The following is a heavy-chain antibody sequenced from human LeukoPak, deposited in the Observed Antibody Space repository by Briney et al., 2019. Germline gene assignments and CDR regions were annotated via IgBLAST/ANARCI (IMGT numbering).Heavy chain of an antibody. D-gene: IGHD6-13*01. Sequence: SETLSLICSGSGVSIKSSYWGWIRQPPGKGLEGIGDINYSESINDNPSLKSRVTISVDTSKTQLSLKLSSVTAADTAFYYCARHGHGTYRSTWYSLWGQGTLVTVSS. J-gene: IGHJ4*02. V-gene: IGHV4-59*08. CDR1: GVSIKSSY. CDR2: INYSESI. CDR3: ARHGHGTYRSTWYSL.